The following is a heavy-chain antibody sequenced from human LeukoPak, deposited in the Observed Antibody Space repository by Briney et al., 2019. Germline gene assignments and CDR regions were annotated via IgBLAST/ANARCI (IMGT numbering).Heavy chain of an antibody. Sequence: GGSLRLSCAASGFTFSSYSMNWIRQAPGKGLEWVSSISSSSSYIYYADSVKGRFTTSRDNAKNSLYLQMDSLRAEDTAVYYCARDRGVYCTNGVCYGPYYYYYGMDVWGQGTTVTVSS. CDR3: ARDRGVYCTNGVCYGPYYYYYGMDV. CDR1: GFTFSSYS. CDR2: ISSSSSYI. D-gene: IGHD2-8*01. V-gene: IGHV3-21*01. J-gene: IGHJ6*02.